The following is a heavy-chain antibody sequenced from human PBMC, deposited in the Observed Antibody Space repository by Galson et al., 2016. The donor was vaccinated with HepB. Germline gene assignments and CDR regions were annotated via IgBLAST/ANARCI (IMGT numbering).Heavy chain of an antibody. J-gene: IGHJ4*02. CDR2: IYHGGNT. Sequence: SETLSLTCTVSGGSISSGDYYWNWIRQPPGKGLEWIGEIYHGGNTNYNPSLKSRVTISVDKSKNQFSLQLSSVTAADTAVYYCARSPRDRGFDYWGQGTLVTVSS. V-gene: IGHV4-39*07. CDR3: ARSPRDRGFDY. D-gene: IGHD1-14*01. CDR1: GGSISSGDYY.